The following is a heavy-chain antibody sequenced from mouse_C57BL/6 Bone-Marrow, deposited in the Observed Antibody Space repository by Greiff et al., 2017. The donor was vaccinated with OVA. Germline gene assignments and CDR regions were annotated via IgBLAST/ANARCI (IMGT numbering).Heavy chain of an antibody. CDR1: GFTFSSYA. CDR2: ISRGGDYI. D-gene: IGHD2-3*01. CDR3: TREREDGYYFDY. Sequence: EVMLVESGAGLVKPGGSLKLSCAASGFTFSSYAMSWVRQTPEKRLEWVAYISRGGDYIYYADTVKGRFTISSDNARNTLYLQMSSLKSEDTAMYYCTREREDGYYFDYGGQGTTLTVAS. V-gene: IGHV5-9-1*02. J-gene: IGHJ2*01.